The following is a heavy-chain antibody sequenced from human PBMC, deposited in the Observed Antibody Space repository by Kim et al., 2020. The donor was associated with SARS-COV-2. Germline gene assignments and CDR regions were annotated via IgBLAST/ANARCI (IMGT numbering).Heavy chain of an antibody. V-gene: IGHV3-48*02. Sequence: GGSLRLSCATSGFPFSAYDMNWVRQAPGKGLEWLSFITKSGTTVYYADSVKGLFTTSRDNAKNSLHLQMNSLKDEDTAVYHCVRDRMGGAFDIWGQGTLVTVSS. CDR1: GFPFSAYD. J-gene: IGHJ3*02. CDR3: VRDRMGGAFDI. D-gene: IGHD3-16*01. CDR2: ITKSGTTV.